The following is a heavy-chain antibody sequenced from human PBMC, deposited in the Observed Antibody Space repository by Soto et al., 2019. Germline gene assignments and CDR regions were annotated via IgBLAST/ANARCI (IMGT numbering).Heavy chain of an antibody. J-gene: IGHJ6*02. CDR1: GGSISSGGYY. V-gene: IGHV4-31*03. D-gene: IGHD4-17*01. CDR3: ARELTTAEYYYGMDV. CDR2: IYYSGST. Sequence: SETLSLTCTVSGGSISSGGYYWSWIRQHPGKGLEWIGYIYYSGSTYYNPSLKSRVTISVDTSKNQFSLKLSSVTAADTAVYYCARELTTAEYYYGMDVWGQGTTVTVSS.